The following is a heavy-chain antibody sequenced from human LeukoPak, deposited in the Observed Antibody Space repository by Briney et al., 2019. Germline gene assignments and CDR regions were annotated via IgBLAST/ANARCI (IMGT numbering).Heavy chain of an antibody. D-gene: IGHD2-2*02. CDR1: GFTFSDYY. CDR2: ISSSGSTI. J-gene: IGHJ4*02. Sequence: PGGSLRLSCAASGFTFSDYYMSWIRQAPGKGLEWVSYISSSGSTIYYTDSVKGRFTISRDNSKNTLYLQMNSLRAEDTAVYYCAKGNWRYCSSTSCYTLDYWGQGTLVTVSS. V-gene: IGHV3-11*01. CDR3: AKGNWRYCSSTSCYTLDY.